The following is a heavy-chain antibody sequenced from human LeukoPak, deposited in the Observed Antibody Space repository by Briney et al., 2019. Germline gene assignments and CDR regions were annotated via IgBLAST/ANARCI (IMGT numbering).Heavy chain of an antibody. Sequence: ASVKVSCKASGYTFTSYGISWVRQAPGQGLEWMGWISAYNGNTNYAQKLQGRVTMTTDTSTSTAYMELRSLRSDDTAVYYCARDRPQNYYGSGSYYDYWGQGTLVTVSS. D-gene: IGHD3-10*01. J-gene: IGHJ4*02. CDR1: GYTFTSYG. CDR3: ARDRPQNYYGSGSYYDY. V-gene: IGHV1-18*01. CDR2: ISAYNGNT.